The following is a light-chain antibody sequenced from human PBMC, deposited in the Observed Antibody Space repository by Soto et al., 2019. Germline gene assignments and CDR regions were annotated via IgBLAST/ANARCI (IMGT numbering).Light chain of an antibody. J-gene: IGLJ1*01. Sequence: QSVLTQSPSASGSPGQSVTISCTETSSDIGGYNSVSWYQQHPGKAPKVMIYDVSKRPSGVPDRFSGSKSGNTASLTVSALQAEDEADYYCSSYTDRNNLVFGTGTKLTVL. CDR2: DVS. V-gene: IGLV2-8*01. CDR1: SSDIGGYNS. CDR3: SSYTDRNNLV.